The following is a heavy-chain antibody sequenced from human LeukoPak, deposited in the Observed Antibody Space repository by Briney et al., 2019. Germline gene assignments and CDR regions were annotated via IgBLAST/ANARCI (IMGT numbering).Heavy chain of an antibody. J-gene: IGHJ3*02. D-gene: IGHD2-2*02. V-gene: IGHV4-38-2*01. CDR3: ARQGGGYCSSTRCYSALDI. CDR1: GYSISSGYY. CDR2: IYHSGST. Sequence: SETLSLTCAVSGYSISSGYYWGWIRQPPGKGLEWIGSIYHSGSTDYNPSLKSRVTISVDTTKNQFSLNLSSVTAADTAVYYCARQGGGYCSSTRCYSALDIWGQGTMVTVSS.